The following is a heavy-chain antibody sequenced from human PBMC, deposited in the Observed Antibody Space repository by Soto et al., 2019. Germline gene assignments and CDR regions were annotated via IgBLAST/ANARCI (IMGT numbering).Heavy chain of an antibody. CDR3: ARDKEQDSSSWNNWFDP. CDR1: SYPFTSYG. V-gene: IGHV1-18*01. D-gene: IGHD6-13*01. Sequence: ASVKVSCKASSYPFTSYGISWVRQAPGQGLEWMGWISAYNGNTNFAQKFQGRVTMTTDTSTSTAYMELRSLRSDDTAVYYCARDKEQDSSSWNNWFDPWGQGTLVTVYS. J-gene: IGHJ5*02. CDR2: ISAYNGNT.